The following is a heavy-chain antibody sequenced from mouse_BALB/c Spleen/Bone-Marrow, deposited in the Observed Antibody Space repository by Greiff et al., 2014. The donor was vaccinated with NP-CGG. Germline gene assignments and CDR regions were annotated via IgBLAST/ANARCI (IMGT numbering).Heavy chain of an antibody. CDR2: ILPGSGTT. J-gene: IGHJ4*01. CDR1: GYTFSSYW. Sequence: QVHVKQSGAELMKPGASVKISCKATGYTFSSYWIEWVKQRPGHGLEWIGEILPGSGTTNYNEKFKGKAKFTADTSSNTAYVQFSSLTSEDSAVYYCARDYRYDYAMDYWGQGTSVTVSS. CDR3: ARDYRYDYAMDY. D-gene: IGHD2-14*01. V-gene: IGHV1-9*01.